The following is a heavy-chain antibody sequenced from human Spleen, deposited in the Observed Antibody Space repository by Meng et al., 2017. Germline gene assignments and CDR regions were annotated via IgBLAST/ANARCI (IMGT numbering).Heavy chain of an antibody. CDR3: ARAFCRGGGCYTFDY. CDR1: GGSISSYY. CDR2: IFYSGST. D-gene: IGHD2-15*01. J-gene: IGHJ4*02. V-gene: IGHV4-59*01. Sequence: SETLSLTCTVSGGSISSYYWSWIRQPPGKELEWIGYIFYSGSTIYNPSLKSRVTMSVDTSKNQFSLNLSSVTAADTAVYYCARAFCRGGGCYTFDYWGQGTLVTVSS.